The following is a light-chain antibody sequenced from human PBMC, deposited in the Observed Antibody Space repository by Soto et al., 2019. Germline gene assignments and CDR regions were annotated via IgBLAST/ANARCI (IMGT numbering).Light chain of an antibody. V-gene: IGKV3-20*01. CDR1: ESVNSAY. CDR2: GAS. Sequence: EIVLTQSPVTLSLSPGERATLSCRASESVNSAYLAWYQHRPAQAPSLLIYGASSRATGVPDRLSGSGSGTEFTLTITRLEPADFALYYCQQYGYSPWTFGLGTKVDIK. CDR3: QQYGYSPWT. J-gene: IGKJ1*01.